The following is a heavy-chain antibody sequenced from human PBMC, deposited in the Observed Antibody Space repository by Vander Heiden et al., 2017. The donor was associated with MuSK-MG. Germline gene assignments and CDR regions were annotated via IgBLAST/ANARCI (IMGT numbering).Heavy chain of an antibody. J-gene: IGHJ4*02. CDR3: ARAPSGSYRREYFDY. V-gene: IGHV4-31*03. Sequence: QVQLQESGPGLVKPSKTLSLTCTVSGGSISSGGYYWSWIRQHPGKGLEWIGYIYYSGSTYYNPSLKSRVTISVDTSKNQFSLKLSSVTAADTAVYYCARAPSGSYRREYFDYWGQGTLVTVSS. D-gene: IGHD1-26*01. CDR1: GGSISSGGYY. CDR2: IYYSGST.